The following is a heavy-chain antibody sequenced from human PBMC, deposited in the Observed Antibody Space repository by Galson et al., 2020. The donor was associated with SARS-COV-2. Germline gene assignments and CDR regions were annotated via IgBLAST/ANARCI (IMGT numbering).Heavy chain of an antibody. V-gene: IGHV1-2*02. J-gene: IGHJ3*01. Sequence: GESLKISCKASGYTFTNYYIHWVRQAPGQGLEWMGWINPNSGRTNYAQKFHGRVSLTRDTSITSVYMELSSLKSDDTAVFYCARDNPSLVNAFNLWGQGTMVTVSS. CDR1: GYTFTNYY. D-gene: IGHD1-26*01. CDR2: INPNSGRT. CDR3: ARDNPSLVNAFNL.